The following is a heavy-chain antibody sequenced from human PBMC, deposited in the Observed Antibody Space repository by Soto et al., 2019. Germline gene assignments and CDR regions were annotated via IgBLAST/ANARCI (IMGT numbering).Heavy chain of an antibody. CDR2: IYPGDSDT. J-gene: IGHJ4*02. V-gene: IGHV5-51*01. Sequence: GESLKISCKGSGYSFTSYWIGWVRQMPGKGLEWMGIIYPGDSDTRYSPSFQGQVTISADKSISTAYLQWSSLKASDTAMYYCARSSIAAREGFYFDYWGQGTLVTSPQ. CDR3: ARSSIAAREGFYFDY. D-gene: IGHD6-6*01. CDR1: GYSFTSYW.